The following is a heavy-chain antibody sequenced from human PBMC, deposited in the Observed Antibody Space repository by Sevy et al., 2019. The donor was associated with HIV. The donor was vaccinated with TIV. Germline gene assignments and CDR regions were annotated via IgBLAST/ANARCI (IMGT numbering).Heavy chain of an antibody. Sequence: SETLSLTCTVSGDSISRSGYYWTWLRQHPGRGLEWLGYIFSGGSTHYNPSLRIRLTISVDTSTTEFSLTLTSVIAADTAVYYCARERTELERRGHFDSWGPGMLVTVSS. D-gene: IGHD1-1*01. CDR2: IFSGGST. V-gene: IGHV4-31*03. CDR3: ARERTELERRGHFDS. J-gene: IGHJ4*02. CDR1: GDSISRSGYY.